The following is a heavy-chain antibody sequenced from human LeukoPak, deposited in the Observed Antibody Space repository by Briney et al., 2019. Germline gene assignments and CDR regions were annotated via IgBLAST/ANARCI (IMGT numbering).Heavy chain of an antibody. CDR1: GHTDSELS. D-gene: IGHD3-16*01. CDR2: FDPEEVET. J-gene: IGHJ3*02. Sequence: ASVKVSCKVRGHTDSELSIHWLRQVPGKGLEWMGGFDPEEVETVYAQKFQGRVTMNEDTFTDTVHMDLSSVRSDDTAFYYCGTTEATSATERGEGTIEIWGQGTMVIVSS. V-gene: IGHV1-24*01. CDR3: GTTEATSATERGEGTIEI.